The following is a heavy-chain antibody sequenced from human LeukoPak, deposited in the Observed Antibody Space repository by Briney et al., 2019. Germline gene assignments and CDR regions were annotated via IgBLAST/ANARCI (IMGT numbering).Heavy chain of an antibody. J-gene: IGHJ4*02. V-gene: IGHV3-23*01. CDR1: GFTFSTYA. Sequence: GGSLRLSCAASGFTFSTYAMNWVRQAPGKGVEWVSVIFGNGGGIHYADSVKRRFTTSRDNAKNTLYLQMNSLRAEDSAVYYCAKDRIPDGKYSIDFWGQGTPVTVSS. D-gene: IGHD2/OR15-2a*01. CDR2: IFGNGGGI. CDR3: AKDRIPDGKYSIDF.